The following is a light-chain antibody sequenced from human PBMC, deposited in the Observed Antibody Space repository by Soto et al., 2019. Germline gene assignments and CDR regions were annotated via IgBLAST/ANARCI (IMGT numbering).Light chain of an antibody. CDR3: QQAHSFPIT. J-gene: IGKJ5*01. V-gene: IGKV1-27*01. Sequence: DIQMTQSPASLSASVGDRVTITCRASQGISNYVAWYQQKPGKVPNLLIYAASTLQSGVPSRFSGIGSGTDFTLTSSSLQPEDFATYFCQQAHSFPITFGQGTRLEIK. CDR2: AAS. CDR1: QGISNY.